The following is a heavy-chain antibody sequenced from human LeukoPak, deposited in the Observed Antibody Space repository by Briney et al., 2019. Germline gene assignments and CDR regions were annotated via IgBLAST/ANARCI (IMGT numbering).Heavy chain of an antibody. CDR3: ARAREESTGNYDAFDI. CDR1: GYTFTVNL. Sequence: ASVKVSFNASGYTFTVNLFHWVRRPPGQGFGWRGWIKPDSGDTNYAQTLRGRVTMNRDKSTTTAYMELSRVRYDDTAVYYCARAREESTGNYDAFDIWGQGTMVTVSS. J-gene: IGHJ3*02. V-gene: IGHV1-2*02. D-gene: IGHD1-1*01. CDR2: IKPDSGDT.